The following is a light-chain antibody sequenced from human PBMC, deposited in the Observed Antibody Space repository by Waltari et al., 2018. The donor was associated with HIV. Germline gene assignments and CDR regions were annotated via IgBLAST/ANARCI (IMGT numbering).Light chain of an antibody. CDR1: QNIDGD. Sequence: DIIMTQSPGSLCVSPGERATLSCRASQNIDGDLAWYQHKPGQGPRLLIFCASARATGVPVRFSGSGSGTEFTLTISALQSEDFALYYCQQYKIWPGTFGQGTRVEVK. J-gene: IGKJ1*01. V-gene: IGKV3-15*01. CDR2: CAS. CDR3: QQYKIWPGT.